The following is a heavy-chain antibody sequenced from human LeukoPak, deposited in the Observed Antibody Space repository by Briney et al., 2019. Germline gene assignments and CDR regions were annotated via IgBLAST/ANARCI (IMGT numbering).Heavy chain of an antibody. D-gene: IGHD5-12*01. J-gene: IGHJ4*02. V-gene: IGHV1-58*02. CDR1: GFTFTSSA. CDR2: IVVGSGNT. CDR3: AADLSGYDLLDY. Sequence: SVKVSCTASGFTFTSSAMQWVRQARGQRLEWIGWIVVGSGNTNYAQKFQERVTITRDMSTSTAYMELSSLRSEDTAVYYCAADLSGYDLLDYWGQGTLVTVSS.